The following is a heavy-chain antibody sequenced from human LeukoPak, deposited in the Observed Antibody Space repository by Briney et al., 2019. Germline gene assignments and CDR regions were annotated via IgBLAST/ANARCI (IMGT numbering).Heavy chain of an antibody. J-gene: IGHJ6*02. CDR2: FHISDTA. Sequence: SETLSLTCTVSSGSISVYYWSWIRQPAGKGLEWIGRFHISDTAKYNPSLKSRVTMSLDTSKNQFSLKLSSVTAADTAVYYCARQGKLWFGELLRHGMDVWGQGTTVTVSS. CDR3: ARQGKLWFGELLRHGMDV. V-gene: IGHV4-4*07. D-gene: IGHD3-10*01. CDR1: SGSISVYY.